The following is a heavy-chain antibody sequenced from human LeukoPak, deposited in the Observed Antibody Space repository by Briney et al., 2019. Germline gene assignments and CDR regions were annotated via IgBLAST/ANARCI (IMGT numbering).Heavy chain of an antibody. CDR1: GDSISGTNYY. J-gene: IGHJ5*02. CDR2: TNYIGST. D-gene: IGHD2-2*01. Sequence: ETLSLPCTVSGDSISGTNYYWNWIRQPPGKGLEWIGYTNYIGSTDYNPYLRSRVTISVDSSKNQFSLKLNSVTAADTAVYYCARRSTNWFDPWGQGTLVTVSS. CDR3: ARRSTNWFDP. V-gene: IGHV4-61*01.